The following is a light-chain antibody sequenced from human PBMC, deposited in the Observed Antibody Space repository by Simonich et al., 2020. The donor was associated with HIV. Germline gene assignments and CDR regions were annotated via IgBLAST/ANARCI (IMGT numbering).Light chain of an antibody. CDR1: SSDVGDYNY. V-gene: IGLV2-14*03. J-gene: IGLJ3*02. Sequence: QSALTQPASVSGSPGQSIPISCTGTSSDVGDYNYVPWYQQHPGKAPKLMIYDVSKRPSGVSNRFSGSKSGNTASLTISGLQAEDEADYYCSSSTSSSTLGFGGGTKVTVL. CDR2: DVS. CDR3: SSSTSSSTLG.